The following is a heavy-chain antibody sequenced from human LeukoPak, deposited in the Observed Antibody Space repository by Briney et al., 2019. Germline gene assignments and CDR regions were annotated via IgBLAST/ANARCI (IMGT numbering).Heavy chain of an antibody. CDR1: GGSISSNSYY. V-gene: IGHV4-39*07. CDR3: AGDSYGIDY. Sequence: SETLSLTCTVSGGSISSNSYYWDWIRQPPGKGLEWIGTIYYSGSTSYNPSLKSRVTISVDTSKNQFSLKLSSVTAADTAVYYCAGDSYGIDYWAQGTLVTVSS. CDR2: IYYSGST. J-gene: IGHJ4*02. D-gene: IGHD5-18*01.